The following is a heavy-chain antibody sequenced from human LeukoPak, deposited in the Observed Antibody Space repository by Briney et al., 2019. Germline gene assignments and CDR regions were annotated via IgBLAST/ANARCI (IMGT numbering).Heavy chain of an antibody. CDR3: ARVGGYSSGWRIYYFDY. Sequence: SETLSLTCTVSGGSISSYYWSWIRQPPGKGLEWIGYIYYSGSTNYNPSLKSRVTISVDTSKNQFSLKLSSVTAADTAVYYCARVGGYSSGWRIYYFDYWGQGTLVTVSS. D-gene: IGHD6-19*01. V-gene: IGHV4-59*01. CDR1: GGSISSYY. CDR2: IYYSGST. J-gene: IGHJ4*02.